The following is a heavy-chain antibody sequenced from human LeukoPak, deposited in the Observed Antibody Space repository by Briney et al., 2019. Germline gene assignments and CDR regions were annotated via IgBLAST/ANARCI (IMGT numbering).Heavy chain of an antibody. CDR2: ISWNSGRI. Sequence: PGRSLRLSCAASGFTFDDYAMHWVRQAPGKGLEWVSGISWNSGRIGYADSVKGRFTISRDNAKNSLYLQMNSLRAEDMALYYCAKDMGSSGWYYFDYWGQGTLVTVSS. CDR1: GFTFDDYA. CDR3: AKDMGSSGWYYFDY. J-gene: IGHJ4*02. D-gene: IGHD6-19*01. V-gene: IGHV3-9*03.